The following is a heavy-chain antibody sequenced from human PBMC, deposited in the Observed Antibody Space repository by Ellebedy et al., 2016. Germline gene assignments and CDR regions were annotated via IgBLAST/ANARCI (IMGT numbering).Heavy chain of an antibody. CDR3: AKAGGLGPMVRGVIPNWFDP. Sequence: GGSLRLXXSASGFTFSNSWMDWVRQAPGKGLESVSGISGSGGSTYYADSVKGRFTISRDNSKNTLYLQMNSLRADDTAVYYCAKAGGLGPMVRGVIPNWFDPWGQGTLVTVSS. CDR1: GFTFSNSW. V-gene: IGHV3-23*01. CDR2: ISGSGGST. D-gene: IGHD3-10*01. J-gene: IGHJ5*02.